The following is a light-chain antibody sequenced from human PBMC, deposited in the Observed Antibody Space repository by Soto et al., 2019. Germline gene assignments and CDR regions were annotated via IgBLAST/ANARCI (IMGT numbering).Light chain of an antibody. Sequence: IVLTQSPGTLSLSPGERATLSCRASQSISSNSLAWFQQKPGQAPRLLIYGASNGATGISDRFSGGGSGTDFTLTIWRVEPEDFAVYYCHQYGRSPPWTFGQGTKVEIK. J-gene: IGKJ1*01. V-gene: IGKV3-20*01. CDR3: HQYGRSPPWT. CDR1: QSISSNS. CDR2: GAS.